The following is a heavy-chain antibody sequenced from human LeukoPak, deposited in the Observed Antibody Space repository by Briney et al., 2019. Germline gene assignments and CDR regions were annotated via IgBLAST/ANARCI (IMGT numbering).Heavy chain of an antibody. J-gene: IGHJ4*02. CDR2: IYYSGST. CDR3: ARAVGGATLIFDY. Sequence: PSETLSLTCTVSGGSISSYYWSWIRQPPGKGLEWIGYIYYSGSTNYNPSLKSRVTISVDTSKNQFSLKLSSVTAADTAVYYCARAVGGATLIFDYWGQGPLVTVSS. D-gene: IGHD1-26*01. CDR1: GGSISSYY. V-gene: IGHV4-59*01.